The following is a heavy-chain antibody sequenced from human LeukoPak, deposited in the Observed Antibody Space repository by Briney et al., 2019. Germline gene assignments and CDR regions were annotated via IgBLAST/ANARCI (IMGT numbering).Heavy chain of an antibody. Sequence: SETLSLTCAVYGGSFSGYYWSWIRQPPGKGLEWIGEINHSGSTNYNPSLKSRVTISVDTSKNQFSLKLSSVTAADTAVYYCARHCSGGSCSVADDAFDIWGQGTMVTVSS. CDR3: ARHCSGGSCSVADDAFDI. J-gene: IGHJ3*02. CDR1: GGSFSGYY. CDR2: INHSGST. V-gene: IGHV4-34*01. D-gene: IGHD2-15*01.